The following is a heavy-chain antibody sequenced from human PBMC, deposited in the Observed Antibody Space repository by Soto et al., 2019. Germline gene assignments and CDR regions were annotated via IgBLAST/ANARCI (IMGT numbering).Heavy chain of an antibody. V-gene: IGHV1-18*01. Sequence: ASVKVSCKAPGYTFAGYGISWVRRPPGQGLEWMGWISAYNGNTNYAQKLQGRVTMTTDTSTSTAYMELRSLRSDDTAVYYCARHSGWRATLNWFDTWGEGNLVTVAS. CDR2: ISAYNGNT. CDR1: GYTFAGYG. D-gene: IGHD2-15*01. J-gene: IGHJ5*02. CDR3: ARHSGWRATLNWFDT.